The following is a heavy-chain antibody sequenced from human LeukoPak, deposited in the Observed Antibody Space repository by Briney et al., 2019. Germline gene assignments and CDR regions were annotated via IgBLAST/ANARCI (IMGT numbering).Heavy chain of an antibody. Sequence: SETLSLTCTVSGGSISSYYWSWIRQPAGKGLEWIGRIYTSGSTNYNPPLKSRVTMSVDTSKNQFSLKLSSVTAADAAVYYCARLQSGSYSEDAFDIWGQGTMVTVSS. V-gene: IGHV4-4*07. J-gene: IGHJ3*02. D-gene: IGHD1-26*01. CDR2: IYTSGST. CDR1: GGSISSYY. CDR3: ARLQSGSYSEDAFDI.